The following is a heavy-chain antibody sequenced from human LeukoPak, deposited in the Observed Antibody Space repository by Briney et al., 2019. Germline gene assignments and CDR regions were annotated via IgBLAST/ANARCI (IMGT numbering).Heavy chain of an antibody. CDR2: ISGSGGST. Sequence: GGSLRLSCAASGFTFSTYAMSWVRQAPGKGLEWVSGISGSGGSTYYADSVKGRFTISRDNSKNTLYLQMNSLRAEDTAVYYCAKTILEGRPFYFDYWGQGTLVTVSS. D-gene: IGHD5-24*01. V-gene: IGHV3-23*01. CDR3: AKTILEGRPFYFDY. CDR1: GFTFSTYA. J-gene: IGHJ4*02.